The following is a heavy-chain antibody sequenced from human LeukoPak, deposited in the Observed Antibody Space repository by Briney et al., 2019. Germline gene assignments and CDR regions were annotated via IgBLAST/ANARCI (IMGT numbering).Heavy chain of an antibody. J-gene: IGHJ4*02. Sequence: SETLSLTCTVSGGFISRYYWSWIRQPPGKGLEWIGYIYYRGNTNYNPSLKSRVTMAVDTSKNQFSLKVSSVSAADTAVYYCARAGNNWSFDYWGQGTLVTVSS. V-gene: IGHV4-59*01. D-gene: IGHD1-1*01. CDR3: ARAGNNWSFDY. CDR2: IYYRGNT. CDR1: GGFISRYY.